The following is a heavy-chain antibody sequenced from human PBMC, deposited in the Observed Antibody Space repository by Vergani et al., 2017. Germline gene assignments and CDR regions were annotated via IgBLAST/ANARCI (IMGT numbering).Heavy chain of an antibody. D-gene: IGHD4-17*01. V-gene: IGHV4-39*01. Sequence: QLQLQESGPGLVKPSETLSLTCTVSGGSISNSSYYWGWIRQPPGKGLEWIGSIYYSGSTYYNPSLKSRVTISVDTSKNQFSLKLSSVTAADTAVYYCSWSTVITDYWGQGTLVTVSS. CDR3: SWSTVITDY. CDR1: GGSISNSSYY. CDR2: IYYSGST. J-gene: IGHJ4*02.